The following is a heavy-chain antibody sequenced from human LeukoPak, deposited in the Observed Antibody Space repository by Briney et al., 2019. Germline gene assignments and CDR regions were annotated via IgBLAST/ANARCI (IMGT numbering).Heavy chain of an antibody. Sequence: SETLSLTCTVSRGSIRGYYWSWIRQPAGKGLEWIGRIYISGSTNYNPSLKSRVTMSGDSSKNQFSLKLSSLTAADTAVYYCARERYSSGWYLDYWGQGTLVTVSS. CDR2: IYISGST. V-gene: IGHV4-4*07. D-gene: IGHD6-19*01. CDR1: RGSIRGYY. CDR3: ARERYSSGWYLDY. J-gene: IGHJ4*02.